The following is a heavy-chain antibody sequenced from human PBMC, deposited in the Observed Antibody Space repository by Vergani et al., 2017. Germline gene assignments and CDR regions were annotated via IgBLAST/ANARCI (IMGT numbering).Heavy chain of an antibody. Sequence: QVQLQESGPGLVKTSGTLSLPCAVSGGSISSSNWWSWVRQPPGKGLEWIGEIYHSGSTNYNPSLKSRVNISVAKSKNQFSLKLSSVTAADTAVYYCAGDARGDRPYYYGMDVWGQGTTVTVS. J-gene: IGHJ6*02. CDR1: GGSISSSNW. V-gene: IGHV4-4*02. D-gene: IGHD1-14*01. CDR3: AGDARGDRPYYYGMDV. CDR2: IYHSGST.